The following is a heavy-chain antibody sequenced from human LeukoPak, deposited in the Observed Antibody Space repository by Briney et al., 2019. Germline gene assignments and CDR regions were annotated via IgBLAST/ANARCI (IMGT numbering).Heavy chain of an antibody. CDR3: ARGQSYGSGNYYYYYYMDV. CDR1: GGSFSGYY. V-gene: IGHV4-34*01. J-gene: IGHJ6*03. CDR2: INHSGST. Sequence: SETLSLTCAVYGGSFSGYYWSWIRQPPGKGLEWIGEINHSGSTNYNPSLKSRVTISVDTSKNQFSLKLSSVTAADTAVYYCARGQSYGSGNYYYYYYMDVWGKGTTVTISS. D-gene: IGHD3-10*01.